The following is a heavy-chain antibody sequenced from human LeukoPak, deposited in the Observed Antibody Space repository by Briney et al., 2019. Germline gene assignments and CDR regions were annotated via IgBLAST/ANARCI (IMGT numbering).Heavy chain of an antibody. CDR3: ARGCSSGWYYFDY. D-gene: IGHD6-19*01. Sequence: GRSLRLSCAASGFTFSSYAMHWVRQAPGKGLEWVAVISYDGSNKYYADSVKGRFTISRDNSKNTLYLQMNSLRAEDTAVYYCARGCSSGWYYFDYWGQGTLVTVSS. CDR2: ISYDGSNK. CDR1: GFTFSSYA. V-gene: IGHV3-30-3*01. J-gene: IGHJ4*02.